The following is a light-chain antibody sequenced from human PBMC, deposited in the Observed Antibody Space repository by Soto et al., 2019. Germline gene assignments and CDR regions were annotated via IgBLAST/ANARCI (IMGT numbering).Light chain of an antibody. CDR3: QQYDNYPLT. V-gene: IGKV1-5*01. Sequence: DIQATQSPSTLSASVGDRVTITCRASQSVRSWLAWYQQKPGRAPKFLIYDASGLESGVPSRFSGSGSGTEFTLTISNLQPDDFATYYCQQYDNYPLTFGGGTKVDI. J-gene: IGKJ4*01. CDR2: DAS. CDR1: QSVRSW.